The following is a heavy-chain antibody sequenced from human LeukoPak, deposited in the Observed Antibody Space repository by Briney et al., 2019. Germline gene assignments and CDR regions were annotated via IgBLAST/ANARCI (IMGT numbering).Heavy chain of an antibody. Sequence: TSETLSLTRTVSGGSISSGDYYWSWIRQPAGKGLEWIGRIYTSGSTNYNPSLKSRVTMSVDTSKNQFSLKLSSVTAADTAVYYCAREWGDSWSGYYGPRGWFDPWGQGTLVTVSS. D-gene: IGHD3-3*01. V-gene: IGHV4-61*02. CDR1: GGSISSGDYY. CDR3: AREWGDSWSGYYGPRGWFDP. CDR2: IYTSGST. J-gene: IGHJ5*02.